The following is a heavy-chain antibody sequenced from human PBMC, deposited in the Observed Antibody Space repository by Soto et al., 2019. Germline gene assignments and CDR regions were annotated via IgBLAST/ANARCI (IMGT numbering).Heavy chain of an antibody. J-gene: IGHJ4*02. Sequence: EVQLVESGGGVVQPGGSLRLSCAGSGSTFSQHWLSWVRQAPGKGPEWVAKINQDGNDKKYVSSVKGRFTISRDNAKNSLYLQMNSLRAAVSAVYYCTALYAGYWGQGTLVTVSS. D-gene: IGHD2-2*01. CDR1: GSTFSQHW. CDR3: TALYAGY. V-gene: IGHV3-7*03. CDR2: INQDGNDK.